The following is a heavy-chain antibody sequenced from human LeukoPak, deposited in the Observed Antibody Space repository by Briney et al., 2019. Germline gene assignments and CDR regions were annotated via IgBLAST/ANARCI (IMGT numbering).Heavy chain of an antibody. CDR2: ISGSGGST. Sequence: PGGSLRLSCAASGFTFSSYAMSWVRQAPGKGLEWVSAISGSGGSTYYTNSVKGRFTISRDNSKNTLYLQMDSLRAEDTAVYYCAKASYGSGNYEDCWMDVWGQGTTVTVSS. CDR1: GFTFSSYA. CDR3: AKASYGSGNYEDCWMDV. D-gene: IGHD3-10*01. V-gene: IGHV3-23*01. J-gene: IGHJ6*02.